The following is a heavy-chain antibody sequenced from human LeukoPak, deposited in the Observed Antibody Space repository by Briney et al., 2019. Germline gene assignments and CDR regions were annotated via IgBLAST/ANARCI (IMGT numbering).Heavy chain of an antibody. Sequence: ASVKVSCKASGGTFSSYAISWVRQAPGQGLEWMGGIIPIFGTANYAQKFQGRVTITADESTSTAYMELSSLRSEDTAVYYCARGEVVGGYSYGFVDYWGQGTLVTVSS. CDR1: GGTFSSYA. J-gene: IGHJ4*02. CDR2: IIPIFGTA. V-gene: IGHV1-69*13. D-gene: IGHD5-18*01. CDR3: ARGEVVGGYSYGFVDY.